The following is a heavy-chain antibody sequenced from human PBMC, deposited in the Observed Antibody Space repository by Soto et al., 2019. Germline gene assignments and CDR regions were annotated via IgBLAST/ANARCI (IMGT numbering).Heavy chain of an antibody. V-gene: IGHV4-34*01. CDR3: ARSRTYTYYYDSSGYRANWFDP. Sequence: SETLSLTCAVYGGSFSGYYWSWIRQPPGKGLEWIGEINHSGSTNYNPSLKSRVTISVDTSKNQFSLKLSSVTAADTAVYYCARSRTYTYYYDSSGYRANWFDPWGQGTLVTVSS. J-gene: IGHJ5*02. CDR2: INHSGST. CDR1: GGSFSGYY. D-gene: IGHD3-22*01.